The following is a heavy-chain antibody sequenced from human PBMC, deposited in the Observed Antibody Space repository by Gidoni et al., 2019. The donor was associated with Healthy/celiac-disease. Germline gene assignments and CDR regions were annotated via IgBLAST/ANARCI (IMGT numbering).Heavy chain of an antibody. D-gene: IGHD1-26*01. CDR2: SSWNSGSI. J-gene: IGHJ5*02. V-gene: IGHV3-9*01. CDR3: AKGRSGSYRENWFDP. CDR1: GFTLVDYS. Sequence: EVQLVESGGGLVQPGRSLRLSCESAGFTLVDYSMHWVRQAPGKGLEWVLGSSWNSGSIGYADSVKGRFTISRDNAKNSLYLQMNSLRAEDTALYYCAKGRSGSYRENWFDPWGQGTLVTVSS.